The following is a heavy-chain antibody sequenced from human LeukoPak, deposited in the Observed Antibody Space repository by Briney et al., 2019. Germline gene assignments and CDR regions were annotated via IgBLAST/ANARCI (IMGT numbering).Heavy chain of an antibody. Sequence: PGGSLRLSCAASGFTFSSYAMSWVRQAPGKGLGWVSAISGSGGSTYYADSVKGRFTISRDNSKNTLYLQMNSLRAEDTAVYYCANGDYDSSGFFDYWGQGTLVTVSS. CDR3: ANGDYDSSGFFDY. CDR1: GFTFSSYA. J-gene: IGHJ4*02. D-gene: IGHD3-22*01. V-gene: IGHV3-23*01. CDR2: ISGSGGST.